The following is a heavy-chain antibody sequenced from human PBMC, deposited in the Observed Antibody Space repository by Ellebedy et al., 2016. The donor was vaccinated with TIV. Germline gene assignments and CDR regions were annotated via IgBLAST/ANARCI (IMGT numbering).Heavy chain of an antibody. CDR1: GFTFSSYA. CDR2: ISGSGGFT. CDR3: AKGKIPVRYFDY. Sequence: GGSLRLXXVASGFTFSSYAMSWVRQAPGKGLEWVSVISGSGGFTYYADSVKGRFTISRDNSQSTLYLHMNSLRAEDTAIYYCAKGKIPVRYFDYWGQGSLVTVSS. V-gene: IGHV3-23*01. D-gene: IGHD3-16*02. J-gene: IGHJ4*02.